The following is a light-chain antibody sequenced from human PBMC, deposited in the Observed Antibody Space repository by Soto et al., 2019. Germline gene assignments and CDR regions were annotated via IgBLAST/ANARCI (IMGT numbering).Light chain of an antibody. CDR1: QRVTSSA. V-gene: IGKV3-20*01. CDR3: QQYGSSLIT. J-gene: IGKJ5*01. Sequence: EIVLTQSPGTLSLSPGERATLSCRASQRVTSSALAWYQQNPGQAPRLLIYGVSSRATAIPDRFSGSESGTDSNLTISTLEPEDYAVYYCQQYGSSLITFGQGTRLEIK. CDR2: GVS.